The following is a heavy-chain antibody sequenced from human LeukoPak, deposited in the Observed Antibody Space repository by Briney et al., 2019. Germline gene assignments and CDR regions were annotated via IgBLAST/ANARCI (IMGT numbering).Heavy chain of an antibody. J-gene: IGHJ4*02. CDR2: IYTSGST. CDR1: GGSISSGSYY. Sequence: KPSQTLSLTCTVSGGSISSGSYYWSWIRQPAGKGLEWIGRIYTSGSTNYNPSLKSRITISVDTSKNQFSLKLNSVTAADTAIYYCARHIDNYAHSAYPPNDFWGQGTLVTVSS. V-gene: IGHV4-61*02. CDR3: ARHIDNYAHSAYPPNDF. D-gene: IGHD3-16*01.